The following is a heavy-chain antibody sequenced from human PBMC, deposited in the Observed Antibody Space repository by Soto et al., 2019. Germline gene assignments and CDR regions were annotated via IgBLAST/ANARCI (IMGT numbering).Heavy chain of an antibody. D-gene: IGHD3-10*01. J-gene: IGHJ3*02. CDR2: IYYSGST. V-gene: IGHV4-30-4*01. Sequence: PSETLSLTCTVSGGSISSGDYYWSWIRQPPGKGLEWIGDIYYSGSTYYNPSLKSRVTISVDTSKNQFSLKLSSVTAADTAVYYCARDRITMVRGVILDAFDIWGQGTMVTVSS. CDR1: GGSISSGDYY. CDR3: ARDRITMVRGVILDAFDI.